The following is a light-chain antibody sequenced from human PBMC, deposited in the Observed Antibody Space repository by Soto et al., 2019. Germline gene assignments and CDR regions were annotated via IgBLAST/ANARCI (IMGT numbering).Light chain of an antibody. J-gene: IGKJ2*02. V-gene: IGKV1-39*01. CDR2: AAS. CDR1: QNISTF. CDR3: QQSYSTWCS. Sequence: DIQMTQSPTSLSASVGDRVTITCRASQNISTFFNWYQQEPGKAPKLLIYAASSLLGGVPSRFSSSGSGTAFTLTITSLQPEDFASYYWQQSYSTWCSFGQGTKLEIK.